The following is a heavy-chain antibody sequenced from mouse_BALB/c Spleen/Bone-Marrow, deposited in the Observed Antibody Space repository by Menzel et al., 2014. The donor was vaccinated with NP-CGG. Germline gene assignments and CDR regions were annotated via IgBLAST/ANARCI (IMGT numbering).Heavy chain of an antibody. V-gene: IGHV5-9-3*01. CDR2: ISSGGSYT. Sequence: EVKVVESGGGLVKPGGSLKLSCAASGFTFSSYAMSWVRQTPEKRLEWVATISSGGSYTYYPDSMKGRFTIARDNAKNTKYLHMSSLRSENTAMYYCARQRDGSNAMDYWGQGTTVTVSS. CDR3: ARQRDGSNAMDY. J-gene: IGHJ4*01. CDR1: GFTFSSYA. D-gene: IGHD2-3*01.